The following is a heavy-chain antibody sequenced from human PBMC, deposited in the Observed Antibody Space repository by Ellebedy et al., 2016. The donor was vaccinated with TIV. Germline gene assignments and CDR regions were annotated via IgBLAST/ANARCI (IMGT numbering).Heavy chain of an antibody. CDR2: ISGSGGST. J-gene: IGHJ4*02. CDR3: AKIGGSYPYFDY. D-gene: IGHD1-26*01. CDR1: GFTFSSYA. V-gene: IGHV3-23*01. Sequence: GESLKISXAASGFTFSSYAMSWVRQAPGKGLEWASAISGSGGSTYYADSVKGRFTISRDNSKNTLYLQMNSLRAEDTAVYYCAKIGGSYPYFDYWGQGTLVTVSS.